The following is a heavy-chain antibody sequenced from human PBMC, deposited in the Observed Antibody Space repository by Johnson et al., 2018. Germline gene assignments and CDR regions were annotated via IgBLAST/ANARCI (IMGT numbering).Heavy chain of an antibody. Sequence: QVQLVESGGGVVQPGRSLILSCAASGFTFSTYGMHWVRQAPGKGLEWVAVISYDGRHKYYADSVKVRSTISSDNSKNTLYLQMNSPRAEDTAVYYCATEGGVAVTGADAVDIWGQGTMVTVSS. J-gene: IGHJ3*02. CDR3: ATEGGVAVTGADAVDI. CDR2: ISYDGRHK. CDR1: GFTFSTYG. D-gene: IGHD6-19*01. V-gene: IGHV3-30*03.